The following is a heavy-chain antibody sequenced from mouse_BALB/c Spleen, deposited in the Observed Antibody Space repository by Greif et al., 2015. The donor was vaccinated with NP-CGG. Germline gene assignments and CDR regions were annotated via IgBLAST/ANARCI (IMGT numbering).Heavy chain of an antibody. CDR1: GYTFSSYW. J-gene: IGHJ3*01. CDR3: AREEVYYGNYTWFAY. CDR2: ILPGSGST. D-gene: IGHD2-1*01. V-gene: IGHV1-9*01. Sequence: VKLQESGAELMKPGASVKISCKATGYTFSSYWIEWVKQRPGHGLEWIGEILPGSGSTNYNEKFKGKATFTADTSSNTAYMQLSSLTSEDSAVYYCAREEVYYGNYTWFAYWGQGTLVTVSA.